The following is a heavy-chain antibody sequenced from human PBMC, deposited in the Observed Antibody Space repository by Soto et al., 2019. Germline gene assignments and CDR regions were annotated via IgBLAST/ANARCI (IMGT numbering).Heavy chain of an antibody. J-gene: IGHJ6*02. CDR3: ARLSTWNGGPYGMDV. CDR1: GDSFTSYW. V-gene: IGHV5-51*01. CDR2: IYPGDSDT. D-gene: IGHD1-1*01. Sequence: ESLKISFKGAGDSFTSYWIGWVRQMPGKGLEWMGIIYPGDSDTRYSPSFQGQVTISADKSISTAYLQWSSLKASDTAMYYCARLSTWNGGPYGMDVWGRGTTVTVS.